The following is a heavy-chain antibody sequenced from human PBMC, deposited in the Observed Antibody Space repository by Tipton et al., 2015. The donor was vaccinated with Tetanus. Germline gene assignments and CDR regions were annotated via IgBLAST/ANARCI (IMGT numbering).Heavy chain of an antibody. D-gene: IGHD3-10*01. CDR1: GGLISTGGYS. J-gene: IGHJ4*02. CDR3: ARGHGSGRNSFQFEY. V-gene: IGHV4-30-2*01. Sequence: LRLSCGVSGGLISTGGYSWSWFRQPPGKGLEWIGYIYHTGSTYYNPSLKSRATISVNLSKKHFSLKLNSVTAADTAVYYCARGHGSGRNSFQFEYWGRGTLVTVSS. CDR2: IYHTGST.